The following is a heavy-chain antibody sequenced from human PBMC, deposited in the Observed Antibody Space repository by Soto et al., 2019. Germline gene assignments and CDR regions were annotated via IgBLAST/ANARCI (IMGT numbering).Heavy chain of an antibody. J-gene: IGHJ3*02. CDR2: IWYDGSNK. V-gene: IGHV3-33*01. D-gene: IGHD3-9*01. Sequence: GGSLRLSCAASGFTFSSYGMHWVRQAPGKGLGWVAVIWYDGSNKYYADSVKGRFTISRDNSKNTLYLQMNSLRAEDTAVYYCARSLNDAFDIWGQGTMVTVSS. CDR1: GFTFSSYG. CDR3: ARSLNDAFDI.